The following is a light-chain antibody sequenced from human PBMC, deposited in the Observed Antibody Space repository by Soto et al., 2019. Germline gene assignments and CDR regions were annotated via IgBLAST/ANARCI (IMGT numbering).Light chain of an antibody. CDR2: EVS. CDR1: SSDVGGYNY. Sequence: QSALTQPASVSGSPGQSITISCTGTSSDVGGYNYVSWYQQHPGKAHKLMISEVSNRPSGVSNRFSGSKSGNTASLTISGLQAEDEADYYCSSYTSSSTLVFGGGTKVTVL. CDR3: SSYTSSSTLV. V-gene: IGLV2-14*01. J-gene: IGLJ2*01.